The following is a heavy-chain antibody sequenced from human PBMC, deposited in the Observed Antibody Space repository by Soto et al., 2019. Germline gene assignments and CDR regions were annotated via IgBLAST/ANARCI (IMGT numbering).Heavy chain of an antibody. D-gene: IGHD2-15*01. CDR2: INHSGST. CDR1: GGSFSGYY. Sequence: SETLSLTCAVYGGSFSGYYWSWIRQPPGKGLEWIGEINHSGSTNYNPSLKSRVTISVDTSKNQFSLKLSSVTAADTAVYYCARGRGQTGSVVVVAHRGDAFDIWGQGTMVTVSS. J-gene: IGHJ3*02. CDR3: ARGRGQTGSVVVVAHRGDAFDI. V-gene: IGHV4-34*01.